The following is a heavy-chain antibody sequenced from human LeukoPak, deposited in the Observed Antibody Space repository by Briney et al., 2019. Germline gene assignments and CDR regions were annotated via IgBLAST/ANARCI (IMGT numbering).Heavy chain of an antibody. V-gene: IGHV3-30*18. J-gene: IGHJ4*02. CDR3: ANLAYCGGDCPRPPFDY. D-gene: IGHD2-21*02. CDR2: ISYDGSNK. CDR1: GFTFSSYG. Sequence: TGRSLRLSCAASGFTFSSYGMHWVRQAPGKGLEWVAVISYDGSNKYYADSVKGRFTISRDNSKNTLYLQMNSLRAEDTAVHYCANLAYCGGDCPRPPFDYWGQGTLVTVSS.